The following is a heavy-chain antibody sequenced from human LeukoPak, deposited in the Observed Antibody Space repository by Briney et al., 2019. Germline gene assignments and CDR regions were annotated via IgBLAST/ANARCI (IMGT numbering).Heavy chain of an antibody. CDR3: ARGGYCSSTSCYSIGIDY. Sequence: GASVKVSCKASGYTFTGYYIHWVRQAPGQGLEWMGWINPNSGGTNYAQKFQGRVTMTRDTSISTAYMELSRLRSDDTAVYYCARGGYCSSTSCYSIGIDYWGQGTLVTVSS. J-gene: IGHJ4*02. CDR2: INPNSGGT. D-gene: IGHD2-2*02. V-gene: IGHV1-2*02. CDR1: GYTFTGYY.